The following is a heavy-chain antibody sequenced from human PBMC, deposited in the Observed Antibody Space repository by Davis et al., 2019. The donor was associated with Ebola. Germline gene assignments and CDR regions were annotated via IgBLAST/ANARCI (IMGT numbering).Heavy chain of an antibody. CDR2: IYYSWNP. D-gene: IGHD3-9*01. CDR1: GGSISSYY. CDR3: ARGPPYYDVLTGDRQ. Sequence: MPSETLSLTCTVSGGSISSYYWSWIRQPPGKGLEWIGYIYYSWNPNYNPSLKSRVTISVATSKNQFSLKLSSVTAADTAVYYCARGPPYYDVLTGDRQWGQGTQVTVSS. J-gene: IGHJ4*02. V-gene: IGHV4-59*01.